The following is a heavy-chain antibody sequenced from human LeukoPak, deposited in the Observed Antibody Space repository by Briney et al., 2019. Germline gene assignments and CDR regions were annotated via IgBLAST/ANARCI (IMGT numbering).Heavy chain of an antibody. V-gene: IGHV1-18*01. CDR1: GYSFTSYG. D-gene: IGHD3-22*01. CDR3: ARGSTSRYYYDRSGYYRGAVDQ. CDR2: ISGYNGNT. Sequence: ASVKVSCKASGYSFTSYGISWVRQAPGQGLEWMGRISGYNGNTNYAQKFQGRVTMTTDTSTSTAYMELRSLRSDDTAVYYCARGSTSRYYYDRSGYYRGAVDQWGQGTLVTVSS. J-gene: IGHJ4*02.